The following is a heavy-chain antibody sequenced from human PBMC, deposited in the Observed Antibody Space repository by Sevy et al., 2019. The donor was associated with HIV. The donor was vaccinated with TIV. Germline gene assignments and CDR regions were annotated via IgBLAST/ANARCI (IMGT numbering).Heavy chain of an antibody. Sequence: SETLSLTCTVSGGSFTSGGYYWSWIRQHPGEGLEWIGYIYYSGSTYYNPSLKSRVTILVDTSKNQFSLKLSSVTAADTAVYYCARFSFYDNAWFDPWGQGTLVTVSS. CDR2: IYYSGST. CDR1: GGSFTSGGYY. J-gene: IGHJ5*02. CDR3: ARFSFYDNAWFDP. V-gene: IGHV4-31*03. D-gene: IGHD3-22*01.